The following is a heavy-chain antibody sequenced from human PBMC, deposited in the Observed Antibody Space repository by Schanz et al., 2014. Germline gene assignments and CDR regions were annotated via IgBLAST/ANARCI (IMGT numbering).Heavy chain of an antibody. D-gene: IGHD2-8*01. CDR2: ISARGEVS. V-gene: IGHV3-23*04. CDR1: GFNVSKSY. Sequence: EVQVVESGGGLVQPGGSLRLSCVASGFNVSKSYVSWVRQAPGKGLEWVSVISARGEVSKYSDSVKGRFIVSRDNSRATLFLQMDSLRAADTAFYYCAKWEDIVPEPEPMRGWFDSWGQGILVTVSS. J-gene: IGHJ5*01. CDR3: AKWEDIVPEPEPMRGWFDS.